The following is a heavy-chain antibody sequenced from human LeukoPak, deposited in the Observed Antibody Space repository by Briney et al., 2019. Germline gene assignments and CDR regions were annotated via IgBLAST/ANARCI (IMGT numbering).Heavy chain of an antibody. CDR1: GFTFSTYA. J-gene: IGHJ4*02. CDR3: AKLCITMRDY. V-gene: IGHV3-23*01. Sequence: GGSLRLSCSASGFTFSTYAMHWVRQAPGKGLEWVSAISGSGGSTYYADSVKGRFTISRDNSKNTLYLQMNSLRAEDTAVYYCAKLCITMRDYWGQGTLVTVSS. CDR2: ISGSGGST. D-gene: IGHD3-22*01.